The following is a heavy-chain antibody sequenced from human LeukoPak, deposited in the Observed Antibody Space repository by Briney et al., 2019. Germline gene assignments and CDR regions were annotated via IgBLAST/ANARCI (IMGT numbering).Heavy chain of an antibody. CDR3: ARDHPTVTTRAPFDY. D-gene: IGHD4-17*01. Sequence: ASVKVSCKASGYTFTSYGIRWVRQTPGQGLEWMGWISAYNGNTNYAQKLQGRVTMTTDTSTSTAYMELRSLRSDDTAVYYCARDHPTVTTRAPFDYWGQGTLVTVSS. CDR2: ISAYNGNT. J-gene: IGHJ4*02. CDR1: GYTFTSYG. V-gene: IGHV1-18*01.